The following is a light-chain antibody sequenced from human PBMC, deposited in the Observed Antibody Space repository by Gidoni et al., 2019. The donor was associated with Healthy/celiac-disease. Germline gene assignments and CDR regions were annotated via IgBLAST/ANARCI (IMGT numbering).Light chain of an antibody. J-gene: IGKJ3*01. V-gene: IGKV1-33*01. Sequence: DIQLNPSPSSLSASVGDRVTITCQASQDISNHLNWYKQKPGKAPKLLIYDASNLETGVPSRFSGSGSGTDFTFTISSLQPEDIATYYCQQYDNLPLTFGPGTKVDIK. CDR3: QQYDNLPLT. CDR2: DAS. CDR1: QDISNH.